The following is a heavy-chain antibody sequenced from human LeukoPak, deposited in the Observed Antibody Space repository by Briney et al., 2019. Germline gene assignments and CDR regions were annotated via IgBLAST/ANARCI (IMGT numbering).Heavy chain of an antibody. Sequence: GGSLRFSCTASGFTFSSYEMNWVRQAPGKGLEWVSYISISGSTIYYADSVRGRFTISRDNAKNSLYLQMNSLRAEDTAVYYCATSYSGWGQGNLGTVSS. CDR1: GFTFSSYE. D-gene: IGHD6-13*01. CDR2: ISISGSTI. V-gene: IGHV3-48*03. CDR3: ATSYSG. J-gene: IGHJ4*02.